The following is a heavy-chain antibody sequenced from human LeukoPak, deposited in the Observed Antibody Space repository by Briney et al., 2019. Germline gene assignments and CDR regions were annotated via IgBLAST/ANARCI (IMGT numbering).Heavy chain of an antibody. CDR2: ISGSGGST. CDR1: GFTFSRYA. V-gene: IGHV3-23*01. J-gene: IGHJ6*02. CDR3: AKWSNGMDV. Sequence: PGGSLRLSCAASGFTFSRYAMSWVRQAPGKGLEWVSVISGSGGSTYYADSVKDRFTISRDNSKNTLYLQMNSLRAEDTAVYYCAKWSNGMDVWGQGTTVTVSS.